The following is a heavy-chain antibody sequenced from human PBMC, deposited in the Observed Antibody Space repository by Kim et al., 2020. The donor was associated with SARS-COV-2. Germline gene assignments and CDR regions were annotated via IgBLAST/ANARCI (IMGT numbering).Heavy chain of an antibody. CDR3: AADSYTLELMVYAGYYYYGMDV. J-gene: IGHJ6*02. CDR2: IVVGSGNT. CDR1: GFTFTSSA. Sequence: SVKVSCKASGFTFTSSAVQWVRQARGQRLEWIGWIVVGSGNTNYAQKFQERVTITRDMSTSTAYMELSSLRSEDTAVYYCAADSYTLELMVYAGYYYYGMDVWGQGTTVTVSS. V-gene: IGHV1-58*01. D-gene: IGHD2-8*01.